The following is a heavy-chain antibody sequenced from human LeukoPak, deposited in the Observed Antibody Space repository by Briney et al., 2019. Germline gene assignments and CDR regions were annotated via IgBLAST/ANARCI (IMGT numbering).Heavy chain of an antibody. J-gene: IGHJ2*01. CDR2: IYYSGST. CDR3: AMRDSPFDL. V-gene: IGHV4-59*01. CDR1: GGSISSYY. D-gene: IGHD3-22*01. Sequence: ASETLSLTCTVSGGSISSYYCSWIRQPPGKGLEWIGYIYYSGSTNYNPSLKSRVTISVDTSKKQFSLKVRSVTAADTAVYYCAMRDSPFDLWGRGTLVTVS.